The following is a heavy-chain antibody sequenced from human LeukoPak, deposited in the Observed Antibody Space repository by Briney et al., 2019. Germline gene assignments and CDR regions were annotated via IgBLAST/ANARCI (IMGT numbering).Heavy chain of an antibody. CDR2: IYYSGST. CDR1: GGPISSSSYY. CDR3: ARVDY. V-gene: IGHV4-39*01. J-gene: IGHJ4*02. Sequence: SETLSLTCTVSGGPISSSSYYWGWLRQPPGKGLEWIGSIYYSGSTYYNPSLKSRVTISVDTSKNQFSLKLSSVTAADTAVYYCARVDYWGQGTLVTVSS.